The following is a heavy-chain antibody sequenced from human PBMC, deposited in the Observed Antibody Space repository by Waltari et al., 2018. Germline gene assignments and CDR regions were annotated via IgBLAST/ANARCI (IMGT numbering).Heavy chain of an antibody. D-gene: IGHD2-15*01. CDR1: GGTFSRYA. CDR3: ARSLVAATRLDY. J-gene: IGHJ4*02. CDR2: IIPTFGTT. V-gene: IGHV1-69*05. Sequence: QVQLVQSGAEVKKPGSSVKVSCTASGGTFSRYAISWVRQAHGQGLEWMGGIIPTFGTTNYAKKFQGRVTITTDESTSTAYMELSSLRSEDTAVYYCARSLVAATRLDYWGQGTLVTVSS.